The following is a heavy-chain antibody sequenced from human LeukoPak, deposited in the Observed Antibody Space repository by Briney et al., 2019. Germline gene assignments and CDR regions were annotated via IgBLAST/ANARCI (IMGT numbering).Heavy chain of an antibody. Sequence: ASVKVSCKASGYTFTGYYMHWVRQAPGQGLEWMGWINPNSGGTNYAQKLQGRVTMTRDTSISTAYMELSRLRSDDTAVYYCARVGVLRYFDWLLPLDYWGQGTLVTVSS. J-gene: IGHJ4*02. D-gene: IGHD3-9*01. V-gene: IGHV1-2*02. CDR3: ARVGVLRYFDWLLPLDY. CDR2: INPNSGGT. CDR1: GYTFTGYY.